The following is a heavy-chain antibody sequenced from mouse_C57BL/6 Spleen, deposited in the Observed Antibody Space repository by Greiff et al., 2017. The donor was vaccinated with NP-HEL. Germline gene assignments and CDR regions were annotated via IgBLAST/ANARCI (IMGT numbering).Heavy chain of an antibody. J-gene: IGHJ1*03. CDR2: IWRGGST. V-gene: IGHV2-5*01. CDR3: AKTGSSYCYFDV. CDR1: GFSLTSYG. Sequence: VHLVESGPGLVQPSQSLSITCTVSGFSLTSYGVHWVRQSPGKGLEWLGVIWRGGSTDYNAAFMSRLSITKDNSKSQVFFKMNSLQADDTAIYYCAKTGSSYCYFDVWGTGTTVTVSS. D-gene: IGHD1-1*01.